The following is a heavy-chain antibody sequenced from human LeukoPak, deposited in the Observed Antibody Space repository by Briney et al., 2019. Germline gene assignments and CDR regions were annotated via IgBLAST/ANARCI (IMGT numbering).Heavy chain of an antibody. CDR2: IYYSGST. V-gene: IGHV4-39*01. CDR3: ARGEVEYCSSTSCPYYFDY. Sequence: MPSETLSLTCTVSGDSISSSYYYWGWIRQPPGKGLEWIGSIYYSGSTYYNPSVKIRVTISVDTSKNQFSLKLSSVTAADTAVYYCARGEVEYCSSTSCPYYFDYWGQGTLVTVSS. D-gene: IGHD2-2*01. CDR1: GDSISSSYYY. J-gene: IGHJ4*02.